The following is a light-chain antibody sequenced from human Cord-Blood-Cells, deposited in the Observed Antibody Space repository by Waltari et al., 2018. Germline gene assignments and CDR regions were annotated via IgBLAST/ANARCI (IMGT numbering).Light chain of an antibody. CDR2: GAS. CDR1: QSVSSN. J-gene: IGKJ5*01. Sequence: MTQSPSSLSVSPGERATLSCRASQSVSSNLAWYQQKPGQAPRLLIYGASTRATGIPARFSGSGSGTEFTLTISSLQSEDFAVYYCQQYNNFSITFGQGTRLEIK. V-gene: IGKV3-15*01. CDR3: QQYNNFSIT.